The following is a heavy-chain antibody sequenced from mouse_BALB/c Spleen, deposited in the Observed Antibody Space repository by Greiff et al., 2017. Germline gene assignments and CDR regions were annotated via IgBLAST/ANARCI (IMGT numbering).Heavy chain of an antibody. CDR1: GISITTGNYR. CDR2: IYYSGTI. D-gene: IGHD3-1*01. Sequence: EVKVEESGPGLVKPSQTVSLTCTVTGISITTGNYRWSWIRQFPGNKLEWIGYIYYSGTITYNPSLTSRTTITRDTSKNQFFLEMNSLTAEDTATYYCARDSSGYGAMDYWGQGTSVTVSS. V-gene: IGHV3-5*02. CDR3: ARDSSGYGAMDY. J-gene: IGHJ4*01.